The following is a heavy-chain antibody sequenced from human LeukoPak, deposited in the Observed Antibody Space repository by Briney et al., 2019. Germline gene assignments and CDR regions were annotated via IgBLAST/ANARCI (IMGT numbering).Heavy chain of an antibody. J-gene: IGHJ4*02. CDR1: GFTFSSYS. Sequence: PGGSLRLSRAASGFTFSSYSMNWVRQAPGKGLEWVSSISSSSSYIYYAASVKGRFTISRDNAKNSLYLQMNSLRAEDTAVYYCARVQKASGATTPLFRYWGQGTLVTVSS. V-gene: IGHV3-21*01. D-gene: IGHD1-26*01. CDR2: ISSSSSYI. CDR3: ARVQKASGATTPLFRY.